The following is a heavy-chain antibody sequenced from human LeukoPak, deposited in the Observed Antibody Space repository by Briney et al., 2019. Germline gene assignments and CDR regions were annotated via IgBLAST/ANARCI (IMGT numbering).Heavy chain of an antibody. J-gene: IGHJ4*02. V-gene: IGHV4-39*01. CDR1: GGSISSSSDY. CDR2: FFVSGST. Sequence: SETLSLTCTVSGGSISSSSDYWGWIRQAPGKGVEWIGSFFVSGSTHYNPSLRSRATLFVDTSKNQFSLKLTSMTAADAATYFCARQFATAAADTRGYFDYWGQGTVVAVSS. D-gene: IGHD6-25*01. CDR3: ARQFATAAADTRGYFDY.